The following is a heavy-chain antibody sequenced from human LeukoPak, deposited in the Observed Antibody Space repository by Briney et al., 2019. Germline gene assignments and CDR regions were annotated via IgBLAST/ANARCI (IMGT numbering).Heavy chain of an antibody. Sequence: SETLSLTCAVSGGSISSGGYSWSWIRQPAGKGLEWIGRVYTSGSTNYNPSLKSRVTISVDTSKNQFSLKLSSVTAADTAVYYCAGGVTIVRGTSKHFDYWGQGTLVTVSS. J-gene: IGHJ4*02. CDR2: VYTSGST. CDR3: AGGVTIVRGTSKHFDY. CDR1: GGSISSGGYS. V-gene: IGHV4-61*02. D-gene: IGHD3-10*01.